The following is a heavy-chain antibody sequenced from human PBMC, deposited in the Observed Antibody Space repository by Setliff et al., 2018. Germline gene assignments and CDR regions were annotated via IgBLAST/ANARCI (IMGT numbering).Heavy chain of an antibody. CDR1: GVSISSYY. CDR3: ARVSLGGIAVDDAFDI. Sequence: SETLSLTCNVSGVSISSYYWSWIRQPPGKGLESIGYIQKSGSTNYNPSLKSRVTISVDTSKNQFSLKLSSVTAADTAVYYCARVSLGGIAVDDAFDIWGQGTMVTVSS. D-gene: IGHD6-19*01. CDR2: IQKSGST. J-gene: IGHJ3*02. V-gene: IGHV4-59*01.